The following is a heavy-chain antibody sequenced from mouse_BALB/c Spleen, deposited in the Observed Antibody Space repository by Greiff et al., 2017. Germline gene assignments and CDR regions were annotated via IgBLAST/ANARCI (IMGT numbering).Heavy chain of an antibody. CDR3: ARGDGYLWFAY. CDR1: GYSITSDYA. Sequence: DVQLVESGPGLVKPSQSLSLTCTVTGYSITSDYAWNWIRQFPGNKLEWMGYISYSGSTSYNPSLKSRISITRDTSKNQFFLQLNSVTTEDTATYYCARGDGYLWFAYWGQGTLVTVSA. J-gene: IGHJ3*01. V-gene: IGHV3-2*02. CDR2: ISYSGST. D-gene: IGHD2-3*01.